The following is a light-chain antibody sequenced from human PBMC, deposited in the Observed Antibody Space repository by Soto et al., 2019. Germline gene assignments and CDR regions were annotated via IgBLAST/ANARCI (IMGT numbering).Light chain of an antibody. CDR3: SSYTSSFRRV. J-gene: IGLJ1*01. V-gene: IGLV2-11*01. Sequence: QSALTQPRSVSGSPGQSVTISCTGTSSDVGGYNYVSWYQQHPGKAPKLMIYDVSKRPSGVPDRFSGSKSGNTASLTISGLQAEDEADYYCSSYTSSFRRVFGTGTKLTVL. CDR2: DVS. CDR1: SSDVGGYNY.